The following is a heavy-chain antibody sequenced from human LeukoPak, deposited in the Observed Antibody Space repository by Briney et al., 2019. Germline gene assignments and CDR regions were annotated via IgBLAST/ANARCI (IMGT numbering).Heavy chain of an antibody. D-gene: IGHD3-3*01. Sequence: GGSLRLSCAASGFTFSNYWISWVRQTPGKGLEWVANIRQDGSEKYYVDSVEGRFTISRDNAKKSLYLQMNSLRAEDTAVYYCATDLEWFFENWGQGTLVTVSS. CDR2: IRQDGSEK. V-gene: IGHV3-7*01. CDR3: ATDLEWFFEN. J-gene: IGHJ4*02. CDR1: GFTFSNYW.